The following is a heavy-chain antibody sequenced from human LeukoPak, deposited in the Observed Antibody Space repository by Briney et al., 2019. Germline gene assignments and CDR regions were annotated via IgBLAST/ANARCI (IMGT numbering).Heavy chain of an antibody. Sequence: ASVKVSCKASGYTFTSYDINWVRQATGQGLEWMGWINPNSGGTNYAQKFQGRVTMTRDTSISTAYMELSRLRSDDTAVYYCARELGAAIFDYWGQGTLVTVSS. CDR3: ARELGAAIFDY. CDR2: INPNSGGT. CDR1: GYTFTSYD. D-gene: IGHD6-25*01. J-gene: IGHJ4*02. V-gene: IGHV1-2*02.